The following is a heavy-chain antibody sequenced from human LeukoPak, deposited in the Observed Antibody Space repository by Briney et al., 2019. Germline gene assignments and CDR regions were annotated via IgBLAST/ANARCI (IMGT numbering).Heavy chain of an antibody. Sequence: SETLSLTCAVYGGSFSGYYWSWIRQPPGKGLEWIGEINHSGSTNYNPSLKSRVTISVDTSKNQFSLKLSSVTAADTAVYYCARVGYYDILTGYLWVSYGMDVWGQGTTVTVSS. CDR1: GGSFSGYY. CDR2: INHSGST. D-gene: IGHD3-9*01. V-gene: IGHV4-34*01. J-gene: IGHJ6*02. CDR3: ARVGYYDILTGYLWVSYGMDV.